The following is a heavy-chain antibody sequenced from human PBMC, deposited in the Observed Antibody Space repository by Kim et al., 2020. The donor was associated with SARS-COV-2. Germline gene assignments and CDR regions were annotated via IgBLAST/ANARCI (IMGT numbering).Heavy chain of an antibody. Sequence: AQKLQGRVTMTTDTSTSTAYMELRSLRSDDTAVYYCARGTVVVAATPLDYWGQGTLVTVSS. V-gene: IGHV1-18*01. D-gene: IGHD2-15*01. CDR3: ARGTVVVAATPLDY. J-gene: IGHJ4*02.